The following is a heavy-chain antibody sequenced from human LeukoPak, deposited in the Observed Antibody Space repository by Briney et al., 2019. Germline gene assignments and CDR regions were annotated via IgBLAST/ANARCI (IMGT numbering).Heavy chain of an antibody. Sequence: GRSLRLSCATSGFTFSSYAMHWVRQAPGKGLEWVSTIRGSGGSTYDADSVKGRFTISRDLSKNTLYLQMNSLRAEDTALYYCAKLASGSYDYWGQGTLVIVSS. J-gene: IGHJ4*02. CDR3: AKLASGSYDY. D-gene: IGHD1-26*01. V-gene: IGHV3-23*01. CDR2: IRGSGGST. CDR1: GFTFSSYA.